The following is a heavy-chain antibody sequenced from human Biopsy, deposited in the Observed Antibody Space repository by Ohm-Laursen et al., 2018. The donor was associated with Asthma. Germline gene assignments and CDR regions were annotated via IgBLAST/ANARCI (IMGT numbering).Heavy chain of an antibody. V-gene: IGHV1-24*01. CDR2: HDHEEGGT. D-gene: IGHD4-17*01. CDR1: GYSLTDLS. J-gene: IGHJ4*02. CDR3: ASDFPKDYVRYNFQF. Sequence: KISCKISGYSLTDLSMHWVRQAPGQGLEWMGGHDHEEGGTVNARRFQGRVTMTEDTSTDTAYMELSSLSSDDTAVYYCASDFPKDYVRYNFQFWGQGTLVTVSS.